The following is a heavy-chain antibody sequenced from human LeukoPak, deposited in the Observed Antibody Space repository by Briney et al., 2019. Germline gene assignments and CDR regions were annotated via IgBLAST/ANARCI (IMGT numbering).Heavy chain of an antibody. D-gene: IGHD5-18*01. CDR2: IIPIFGTA. V-gene: IGHV1-69*05. CDR1: GGTFSSYA. J-gene: IGHJ4*02. Sequence: SVKVSCKASGGTFSSYAISWVRQAPGQGLEWMGGIIPIFGTANYAQKFQGRVTMTRDMSTSTVYMELSSLRSEDTAVYYCALRGYSYGPFDYWGQGTLVTVSS. CDR3: ALRGYSYGPFDY.